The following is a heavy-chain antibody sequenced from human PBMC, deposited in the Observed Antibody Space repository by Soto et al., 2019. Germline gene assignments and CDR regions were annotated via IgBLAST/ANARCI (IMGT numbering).Heavy chain of an antibody. V-gene: IGHV3-15*01. CDR1: GFTFNAAW. J-gene: IGHJ4*02. Sequence: VQLVESGGNLVKPGGSLRVSCAASGFTFNAAWMSWVRQAPGKGLEWVGRIKSKADGGTTDFAAPVKGRFTISRDDSKNTVYLQMNSLKIEDTAVYYCTTGLAAPGTNYWGQGTLVTVSS. CDR2: IKSKADGGTT. D-gene: IGHD6-13*01. CDR3: TTGLAAPGTNY.